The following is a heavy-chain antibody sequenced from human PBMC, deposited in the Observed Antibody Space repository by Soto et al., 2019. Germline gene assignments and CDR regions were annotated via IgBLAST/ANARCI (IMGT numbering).Heavy chain of an antibody. J-gene: IGHJ4*02. CDR1: GGSFSGYY. V-gene: IGHV4-34*01. Sequence: SETLSLTCAVYGGSFSGYYWSWIRQPPGKGLEWIGYINHSGSTYYNPSLKSRVTISVDRSKNQFSLKLSSVTAADTAVYYCARGPTFHWGQGTLVTVSS. CDR2: INHSGST. D-gene: IGHD1-26*01. CDR3: ARGPTFH.